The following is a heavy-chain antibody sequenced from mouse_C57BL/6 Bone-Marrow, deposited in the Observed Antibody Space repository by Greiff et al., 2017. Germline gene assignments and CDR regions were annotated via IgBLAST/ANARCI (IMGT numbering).Heavy chain of an antibody. CDR3: AREGYSGDFDY. J-gene: IGHJ2*01. Sequence: QVQLQQPGAELVMPGASVKLSCKASGYTFTSYWMHWVKQRPGQGLEWIGEIDPSDSYTNYNQKFKGKSTLTVDKSSSTAYMQLSSLTSEDSAGYYCAREGYSGDFDYWGQGTTLTVSS. V-gene: IGHV1-69*01. CDR1: GYTFTSYW. D-gene: IGHD2-12*01. CDR2: IDPSDSYT.